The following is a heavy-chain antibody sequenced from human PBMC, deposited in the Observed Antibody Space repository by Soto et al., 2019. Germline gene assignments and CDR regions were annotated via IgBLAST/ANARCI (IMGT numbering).Heavy chain of an antibody. D-gene: IGHD4-4*01. J-gene: IGHJ2*01. V-gene: IGHV3-30-3*01. CDR3: ARPLWRDDYNWGYFDL. CDR1: GFTFSSYA. CDR2: ISYDGSNK. Sequence: QVPLVESGGGVVQPGRSLRLSCAASGFTFSSYAMHWVRQAPGKGLEWVAVISYDGSNKYYADSVKGRFTISRDNSKNTPYLQMNSLRTEDTAVYYCARPLWRDDYNWGYFDLWGRGTLVTVSS.